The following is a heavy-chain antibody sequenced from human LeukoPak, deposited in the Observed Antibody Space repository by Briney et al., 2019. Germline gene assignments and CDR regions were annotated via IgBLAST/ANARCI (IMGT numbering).Heavy chain of an antibody. J-gene: IGHJ6*03. V-gene: IGHV4-39*01. D-gene: IGHD6-6*01. CDR3: ARHIGGRYYYYYMDV. Sequence: PSETLSLTCTVSGGSISSSSYYWGWIRQPPGKGLEVIVNIYYIGSTYYNPSLKSRVTISVDTSKNQFSLKLSSVTAADTAVYYCARHIGGRYYYYYMDVWGKGTTVTISS. CDR2: IYYIGST. CDR1: GGSISSSSYY.